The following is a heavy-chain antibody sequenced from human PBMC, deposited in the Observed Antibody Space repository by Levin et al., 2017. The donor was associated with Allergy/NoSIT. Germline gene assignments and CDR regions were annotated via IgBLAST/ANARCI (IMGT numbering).Heavy chain of an antibody. CDR1: GFTFSSYA. V-gene: IGHV3-30-3*01. Sequence: QAGGSLRLSCAASGFTFSSYAMHWVRQAPGKGLEWVAVISYDGSNKYYADSVKGRFTISRDNSKNTLYLQMNSLRAEDTAVYYCARDMPSRGIQLWSNYFDYWGQGTLVTVSS. J-gene: IGHJ4*02. CDR3: ARDMPSRGIQLWSNYFDY. CDR2: ISYDGSNK. D-gene: IGHD5-18*01.